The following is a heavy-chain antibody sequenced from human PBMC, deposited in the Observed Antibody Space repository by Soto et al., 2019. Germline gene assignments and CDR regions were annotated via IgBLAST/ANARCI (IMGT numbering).Heavy chain of an antibody. Sequence: EVQLVESGGGLVQPGGSLRLSCAASGFTVSSNYMSWVRQAPGKGLEWVSVIYSGGSTYYADSVKGRFTISRDNSKNTLYLQMNSLSAEDTAVYYCARTSGSYYGRDFDYWGQGTLVTVSS. J-gene: IGHJ4*02. CDR2: IYSGGST. CDR1: GFTVSSNY. D-gene: IGHD1-26*01. V-gene: IGHV3-66*01. CDR3: ARTSGSYYGRDFDY.